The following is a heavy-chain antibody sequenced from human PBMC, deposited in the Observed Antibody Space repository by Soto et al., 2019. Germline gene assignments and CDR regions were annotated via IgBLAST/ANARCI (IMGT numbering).Heavy chain of an antibody. CDR3: ARHRLRYHWNDFSYFYSGMYV. CDR1: GFTFSSYA. Sequence: QVQLVESGGGVVQPGRSLRLSCAASGFTFSSYAMHWVRQAPGKGLEWVAVISYDGSNKYYADSVKGRFTISRDNSKNTLYLPMNRLRAEDTAVYYCARHRLRYHWNDFSYFYSGMYVLGQVTTVTVSS. V-gene: IGHV3-30-3*01. J-gene: IGHJ6*02. CDR2: ISYDGSNK. D-gene: IGHD1-1*01.